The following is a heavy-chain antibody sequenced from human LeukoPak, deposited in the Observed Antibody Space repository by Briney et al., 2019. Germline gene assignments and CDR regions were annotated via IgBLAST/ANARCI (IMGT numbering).Heavy chain of an antibody. Sequence: PGGSLRLSCAASGFTFSGSAVHWVRQASGKGLEWVGRIRSRANSYVTAYAASVTGRFTISRDDSNTAYLQMNSLRAEDTAVYYCAKIDTYYDILTGYHPWYYYGMDVWGQGTTVTVSS. CDR2: IRSRANSYVT. V-gene: IGHV3-73*01. CDR1: GFTFSGSA. J-gene: IGHJ6*02. D-gene: IGHD3-9*01. CDR3: AKIDTYYDILTGYHPWYYYGMDV.